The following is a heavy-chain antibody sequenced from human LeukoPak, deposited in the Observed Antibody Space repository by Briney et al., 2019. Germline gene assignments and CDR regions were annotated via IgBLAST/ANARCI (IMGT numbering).Heavy chain of an antibody. CDR3: ARDLIGGYNGGYFDS. Sequence: PGGSLRLSCAASGFTFDDYGMSWVRQAPGKGLEWVSGINWKGGSTGYADSVEGRFTISKDDAKNSLSLHMNSLRAEDTAVYYCARDLIGGYNGGYFDSWGQGILVTVSS. J-gene: IGHJ4*02. CDR1: GFTFDDYG. CDR2: INWKGGST. V-gene: IGHV3-20*04. D-gene: IGHD5-24*01.